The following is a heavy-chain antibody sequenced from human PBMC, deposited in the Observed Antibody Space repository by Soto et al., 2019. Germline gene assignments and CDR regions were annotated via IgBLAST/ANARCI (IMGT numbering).Heavy chain of an antibody. CDR2: ISSSGSTI. V-gene: IGHV3-48*03. CDR1: GFTFSSYE. D-gene: IGHD1-26*01. Sequence: GGSLRLSCAASGFTFSSYEMNWVRQAPGKGLEWVSYISSSGSTIYYADSVKGRFTISRDNAKNSLYLQMNSLRAEDTAVYYCARVGVGANDAFDIWGQGTMVTVSS. CDR3: ARVGVGANDAFDI. J-gene: IGHJ3*02.